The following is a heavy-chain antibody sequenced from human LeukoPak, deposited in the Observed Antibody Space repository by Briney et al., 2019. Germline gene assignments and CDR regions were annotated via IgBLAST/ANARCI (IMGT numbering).Heavy chain of an antibody. J-gene: IGHJ5*02. CDR3: AKITPNWFDP. V-gene: IGHV4-34*01. CDR1: GGSFSGHY. CDR2: INHSGST. Sequence: SETLSLTCAVYGGSFSGHYWSWIRQPPGKGLEWIGEINHSGSTNYNPSLKSRVTISVDTSKNQFSLKLSSVTAEDTAVYYCAKITPNWFDPWGQGTLVTVSS. D-gene: IGHD3-16*01.